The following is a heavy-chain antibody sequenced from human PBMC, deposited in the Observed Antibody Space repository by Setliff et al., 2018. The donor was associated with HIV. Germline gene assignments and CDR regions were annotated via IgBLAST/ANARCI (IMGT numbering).Heavy chain of an antibody. D-gene: IGHD3-22*01. J-gene: IGHJ4*02. CDR1: GGSISSGGYY. CDR3: ARVTYYDSSGYLFPFDY. Sequence: SETLSLTCTVSGGSISSGGYYWSWIRQHPGKGLEWIGYIYYSGSTYYNPSLKSRVTISVDTSKNQFSLKLSSVTAADTAVYYCARVTYYDSSGYLFPFDYWGQGTLVTISS. CDR2: IYYSGST. V-gene: IGHV4-31*03.